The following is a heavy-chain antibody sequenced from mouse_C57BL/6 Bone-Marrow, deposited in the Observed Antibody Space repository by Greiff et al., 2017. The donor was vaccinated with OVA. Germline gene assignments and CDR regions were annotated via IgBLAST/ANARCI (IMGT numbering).Heavy chain of an antibody. CDR1: GFTFSDYY. V-gene: IGHV5-16*01. CDR2: INYDGSST. Sequence: VQLKESEGGLVQPGSSMKLSCTASGFTFSDYYMAWVRQVPEKGLEWVANINYDGSSTYYLDSLKSRFIISRDNAKNILYLQMSSLKSEDTATYYCARDRDYYGSSYDYYAMDYWGQGTSVTVSS. CDR3: ARDRDYYGSSYDYYAMDY. J-gene: IGHJ4*01. D-gene: IGHD1-1*01.